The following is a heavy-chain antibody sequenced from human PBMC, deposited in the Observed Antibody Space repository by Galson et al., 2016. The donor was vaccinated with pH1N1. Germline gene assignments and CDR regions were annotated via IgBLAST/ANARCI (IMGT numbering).Heavy chain of an antibody. CDR3: ARVYHWNGPFDF. CDR2: IYYSGNT. CDR1: GGSVSSADHY. Sequence: TLSPTCNVSGGSVSSADHYWSWIRQHPGKGLEWVGYIYYSGNTYYNPSLQSRLTISIDTSKNQFSLRLSSVTAADTAVYYCARVYHWNGPFDFWGQGALVTVSS. D-gene: IGHD1-20*01. J-gene: IGHJ4*02. V-gene: IGHV4-31*03.